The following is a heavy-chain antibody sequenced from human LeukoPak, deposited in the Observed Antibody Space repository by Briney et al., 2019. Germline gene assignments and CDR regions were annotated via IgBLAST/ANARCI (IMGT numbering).Heavy chain of an antibody. CDR1: GYTFTSNG. CDR3: ARDRTYAFDY. CDR2: ISSYSGNT. V-gene: IGHV1-18*04. Sequence: ASVKVSCKASGYTFTSNGISWVRQAPGQALEWMGWISSYSGNTNYAQNLQGRVTMTTGTSTSTAYMELRSLRSDDTAVYYCARDRTYAFDYWGQGTLVTVSS. D-gene: IGHD1/OR15-1a*01. J-gene: IGHJ4*02.